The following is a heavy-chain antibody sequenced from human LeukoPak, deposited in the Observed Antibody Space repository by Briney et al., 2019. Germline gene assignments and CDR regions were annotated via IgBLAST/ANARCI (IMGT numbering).Heavy chain of an antibody. CDR1: GGSLGSYY. CDR2: IYYSGST. V-gene: IGHV4-59*01. D-gene: IGHD3-22*01. Sequence: SETLSLTCTVSGGSLGSYYWSWIRQPPGKGLEWIGYIYYSGSTNYNPSLKSRVTISVDTSKNQFSLKLSSVTAADTAVYYCARESGSSGYYYDLDAFDIWGQGTMVTVSS. CDR3: ARESGSSGYYYDLDAFDI. J-gene: IGHJ3*02.